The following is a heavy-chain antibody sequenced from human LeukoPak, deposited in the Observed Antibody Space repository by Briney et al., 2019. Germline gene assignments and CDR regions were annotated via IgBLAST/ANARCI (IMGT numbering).Heavy chain of an antibody. Sequence: GRSLRLSCAASGFTFSSYGMHWVRQAPGKGLEWVAVIWYDGSNKYCADSVKGRFTISRDNSKNTLYLQMNSLRAEDTAVYYCARTGSGWPDYYYYHMDVWGKGTTVTVSS. V-gene: IGHV3-33*01. D-gene: IGHD6-19*01. CDR2: IWYDGSNK. J-gene: IGHJ6*03. CDR3: ARTGSGWPDYYYYHMDV. CDR1: GFTFSSYG.